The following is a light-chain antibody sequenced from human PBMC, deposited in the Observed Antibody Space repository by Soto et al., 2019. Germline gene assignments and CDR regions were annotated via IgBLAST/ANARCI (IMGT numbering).Light chain of an antibody. CDR1: RSDVGGYNS. CDR3: SSYISSGTRV. J-gene: IGLJ3*02. V-gene: IGLV2-14*03. Sequence: QSALTQPASVSGSPGQSITISCTGTRSDVGGYNSVSWYQPHPGKAPQLMIYDVSYRPSGVSDRFSGSKSGNTASLTISGLQAEDEADYYCSSYISSGTRVFGGGTKLTVL. CDR2: DVS.